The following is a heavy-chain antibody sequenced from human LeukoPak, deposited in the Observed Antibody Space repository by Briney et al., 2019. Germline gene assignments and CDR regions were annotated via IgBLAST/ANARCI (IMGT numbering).Heavy chain of an antibody. CDR2: IYSSGST. D-gene: IGHD3-10*01. CDR3: ASAQSSFGGRFDP. CDR1: GGSISSYY. V-gene: IGHV4-4*07. J-gene: IGHJ5*02. Sequence: SETLSLTCTVSGGSISSYYWNWIRQPAGKGLEWIGRIYSSGSTNYNPSLKSRVTMSVDTSKNQFSLKLSSVTAADTAVYYCASAQSSFGGRFDPWGQGTLVAVSS.